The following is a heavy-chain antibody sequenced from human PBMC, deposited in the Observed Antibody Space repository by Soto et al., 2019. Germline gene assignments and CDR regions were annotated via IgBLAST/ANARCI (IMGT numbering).Heavy chain of an antibody. V-gene: IGHV4-31*03. J-gene: IGHJ6*02. CDR3: ARSGRGEYYYCGMAV. Sequence: QVQLQESGPGLVKPSQTLSLTCTVSGGSISSGGYYWSWIRQHPGKGLEWIGYIYYSGSTYYNPSRKSRFTISVDTARSRFSLKLSSGTAADTAGCYGARSGRGEYYYCGMAVWGQGTTVTVSS. CDR2: IYYSGST. D-gene: IGHD2-15*01. CDR1: GGSISSGGYY.